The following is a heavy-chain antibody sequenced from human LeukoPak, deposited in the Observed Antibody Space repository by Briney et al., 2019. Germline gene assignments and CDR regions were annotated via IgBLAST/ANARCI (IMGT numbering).Heavy chain of an antibody. CDR3: ARLGYYGSGSEYDY. CDR1: GYSFTSYW. CDR2: IYPGDSDT. D-gene: IGHD3-10*01. Sequence: GESLKISCKGSGYSFTSYWIGWVRQMPGKGLEWMGIIYPGDSDTRYSPSFQGQFTTAADKSLSTAYLQWSSRKASDTAMYYCARLGYYGSGSEYDYWGQRTLVTVSS. J-gene: IGHJ4*02. V-gene: IGHV5-51*03.